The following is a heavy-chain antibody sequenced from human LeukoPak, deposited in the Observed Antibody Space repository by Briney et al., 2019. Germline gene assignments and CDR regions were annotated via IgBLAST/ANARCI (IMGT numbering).Heavy chain of an antibody. CDR1: GGSIGRNNFY. V-gene: IGHV4-39*01. CDR2: IYSSGST. J-gene: IGHJ4*02. Sequence: SETLSLTCTVSGGSIGRNNFYWGWIRQPPGKGLEWIGSIYSSGSTYYNPSLKSQVTISIDTSKNQFSLNLGSVTAADTAVYYCARHYGDYAGFFDYWGQGTLVTVSS. D-gene: IGHD4-17*01. CDR3: ARHYGDYAGFFDY.